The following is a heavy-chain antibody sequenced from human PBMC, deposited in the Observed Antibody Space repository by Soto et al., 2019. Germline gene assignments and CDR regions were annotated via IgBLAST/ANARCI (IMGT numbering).Heavy chain of an antibody. CDR1: GGSFNSGGYY. CDR2: IDHSGYT. Sequence: SETLSLTCTVSGGSFNSGGYYWSWIRQNPGKGLEWLGYIDHSGYTFYNPSLQSRIILSMDTSKNQFSLKLSSATAADTAVYFCARKQAGFFYGIDYWGQGTLVTVSS. V-gene: IGHV4-31*03. J-gene: IGHJ4*02. D-gene: IGHD3-3*01. CDR3: ARKQAGFFYGIDY.